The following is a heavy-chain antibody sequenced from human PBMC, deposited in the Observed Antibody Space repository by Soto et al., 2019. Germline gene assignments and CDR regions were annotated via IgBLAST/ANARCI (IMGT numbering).Heavy chain of an antibody. V-gene: IGHV5-10-1*01. CDR3: ARQIYDSDTGPNFQYYFDS. D-gene: IGHD3-22*01. CDR2: IDPSDSQT. J-gene: IGHJ4*02. CDR1: GYIFAGYW. Sequence: PAESMKISYNGAGYIFAGYWITGGRQKAGKGLEWMGRIDPSDSQTYYSPSFRGHVTISVTKSITTVFLQWSSLRASDTAMYYCARQIYDSDTGPNFQYYFDSWGQGTPVTVSS.